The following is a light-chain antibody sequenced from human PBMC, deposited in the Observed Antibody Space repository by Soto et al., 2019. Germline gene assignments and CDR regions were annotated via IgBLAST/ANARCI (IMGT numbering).Light chain of an antibody. Sequence: EIVLTQSPATLSVSPVERATLSCMASQSVSSNLAWYQQKPGQAPRLLIYGASTRATGIPARFSGSGSGTEFTLTISSLQSGDFAVYYCQQYADWPRTFGQGTKVDIK. CDR3: QQYADWPRT. V-gene: IGKV3-15*01. CDR1: QSVSSN. CDR2: GAS. J-gene: IGKJ1*01.